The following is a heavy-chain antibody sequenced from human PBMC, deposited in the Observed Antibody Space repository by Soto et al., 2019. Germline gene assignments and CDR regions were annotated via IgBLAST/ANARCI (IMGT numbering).Heavy chain of an antibody. CDR2: MNPNSGNT. CDR3: ARERSGGGCNWFDP. Sequence: QVQLVQSGAEVKKPGASVKVSCKASGYTFTSYDINWVRQATGQGLEWMGWMNPNSGNTAYAQKFQGRVTMTRNTSISTAYVELSSLRSEDTAVYYWARERSGGGCNWFDPWGQGTLVTVSS. CDR1: GYTFTSYD. V-gene: IGHV1-8*01. J-gene: IGHJ5*02. D-gene: IGHD3-10*01.